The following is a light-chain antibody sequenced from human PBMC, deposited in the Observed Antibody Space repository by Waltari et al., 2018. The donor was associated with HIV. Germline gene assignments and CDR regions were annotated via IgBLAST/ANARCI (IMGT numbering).Light chain of an antibody. J-gene: IGLJ2*01. CDR3: SSYAPTNKFYVL. CDR2: EVT. Sequence: QSALTQPPSASGSPGQSVNMSCTGTSSDIGGYNYVSWYQQHPGKAPKLIMTEVTKRPSGVPDRFSGSKSGNTASLTVSGLQAEDEAHYYCSSYAPTNKFYVLFGGGTTLTVL. CDR1: SSDIGGYNY. V-gene: IGLV2-8*01.